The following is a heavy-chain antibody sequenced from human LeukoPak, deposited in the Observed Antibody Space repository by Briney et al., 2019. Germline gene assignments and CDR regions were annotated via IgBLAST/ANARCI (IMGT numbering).Heavy chain of an antibody. Sequence: SETLSLTCAVYGGSFSGYYWSWIRQPPGKGLEWIGEINHSGSTNYNPSLKSRVTISVDTSKNQFSLKLSSVTAADTAVYYCARTPEYCGGDCLESAYVFDYWGQGTLVTVSS. J-gene: IGHJ4*02. CDR3: ARTPEYCGGDCLESAYVFDY. V-gene: IGHV4-34*01. CDR1: GGSFSGYY. CDR2: INHSGST. D-gene: IGHD2-21*02.